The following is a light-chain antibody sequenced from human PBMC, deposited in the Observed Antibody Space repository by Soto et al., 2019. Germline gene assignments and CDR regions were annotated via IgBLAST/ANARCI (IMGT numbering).Light chain of an antibody. Sequence: DIQMTQSPSSLSASVVDRVTITCQASQDINNYVNWYRQTPGKAPELLIHDASNLETGVPSRFSGSGSGTDFTLTISRLQPEDIATYYCQQYDNLPINCGQGTRREIK. CDR3: QQYDNLPIN. J-gene: IGKJ5*01. CDR1: QDINNY. CDR2: DAS. V-gene: IGKV1-33*01.